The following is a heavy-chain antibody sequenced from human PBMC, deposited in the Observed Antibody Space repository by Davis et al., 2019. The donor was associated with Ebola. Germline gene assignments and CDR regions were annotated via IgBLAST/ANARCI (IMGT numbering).Heavy chain of an antibody. V-gene: IGHV4-59*12. CDR1: GGSFSGYY. D-gene: IGHD3-10*01. CDR2: IYYSGST. J-gene: IGHJ6*03. Sequence: PSETLSLTCAVYGGSFSGYYWSWIRQPPGKGLEWIGYIYYSGSTNYNPSLKSRVTISVDTSKNQFSLKLSSVTAADTAVYYCARGRGGYYYYYMDVWGKGTTVTVSS. CDR3: ARGRGGYYYYYMDV.